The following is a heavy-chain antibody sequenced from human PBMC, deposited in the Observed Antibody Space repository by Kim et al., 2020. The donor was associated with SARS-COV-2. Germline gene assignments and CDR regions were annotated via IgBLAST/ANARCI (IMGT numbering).Heavy chain of an antibody. J-gene: IGHJ6*03. V-gene: IGHV7-4-1*02. D-gene: IGHD3-3*01. Sequence: ASVKVSCKASGYTFTSYAMNWVRQAPGQGLEWMGWINTNTGNPTYAQGFTGRFVFSLDTSVSTAYLQISSLKAEDTAVYYCARAGGVATIFGVVIIPDFYMDAWGKGTTVTVSS. CDR2: INTNTGNP. CDR3: ARAGGVATIFGVVIIPDFYMDA. CDR1: GYTFTSYA.